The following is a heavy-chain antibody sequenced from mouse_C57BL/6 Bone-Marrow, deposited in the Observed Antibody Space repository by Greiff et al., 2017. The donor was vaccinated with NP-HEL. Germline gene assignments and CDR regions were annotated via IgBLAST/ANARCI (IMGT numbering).Heavy chain of an antibody. D-gene: IGHD1-1*01. Sequence: QVTLKESGPGILQPSQTLSLTCSFSGFSLSTFGMGVRWIRQPSGKVLGCLAHIYWDDDKHYNPSVKSQLRISKETANNQVFLKITTVDTVDTATDYCARSYGSTLMDYWGQGTSVTVSS. CDR2: IYWDDDK. CDR3: ARSYGSTLMDY. V-gene: IGHV8-6*01. CDR1: GFSLSTFGMG. J-gene: IGHJ4*01.